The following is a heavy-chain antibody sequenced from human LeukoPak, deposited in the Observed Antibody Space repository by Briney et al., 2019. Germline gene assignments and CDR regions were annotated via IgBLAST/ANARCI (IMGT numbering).Heavy chain of an antibody. D-gene: IGHD1-26*01. V-gene: IGHV1-18*01. CDR1: GDTFTNYG. CDR3: ACLSLIVGATAGGYFDY. Sequence: GASVKVSCKASGDTFTNYGITWVRQAPGQGLEWMGWISAYNGNTKYAQKVQDRVTMTTDTSTSTAYMELRSLRSDDTAVYYCACLSLIVGATAGGYFDYWGQGTLVTVSS. CDR2: ISAYNGNT. J-gene: IGHJ4*02.